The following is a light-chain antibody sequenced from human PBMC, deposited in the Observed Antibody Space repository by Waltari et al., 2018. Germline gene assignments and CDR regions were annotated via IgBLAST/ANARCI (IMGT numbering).Light chain of an antibody. J-gene: IGLJ3*02. V-gene: IGLV4-69*01. CDR1: RGYSSNV. Sequence: QLVLTQSPSASASLGASVKLTCTLSRGYSSNVIACLQQQPEKGPRSLMKVNSDGSHSKGDEIPDRFSGSSSGAERYLTISNLQSEDEADYYCQTGGHGTWVFGGGTKLTVL. CDR3: QTGGHGTWV. CDR2: VNSDGSH.